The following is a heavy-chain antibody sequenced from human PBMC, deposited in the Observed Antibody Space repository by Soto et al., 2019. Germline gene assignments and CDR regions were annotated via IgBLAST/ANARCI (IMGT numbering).Heavy chain of an antibody. D-gene: IGHD3-22*01. CDR3: ARRIGDSSGSHDAFDI. J-gene: IGHJ3*02. CDR1: GYSFTSYW. Sequence: ESLKISCKGSGYSFTSYWISWVRQMPGKGLEWMGRIDPSDSYINYSPSFQGHVTISADKSISTAYLQWSSLKASDTAMYYCARRIGDSSGSHDAFDIWGQGTMVTVSS. V-gene: IGHV5-10-1*01. CDR2: IDPSDSYI.